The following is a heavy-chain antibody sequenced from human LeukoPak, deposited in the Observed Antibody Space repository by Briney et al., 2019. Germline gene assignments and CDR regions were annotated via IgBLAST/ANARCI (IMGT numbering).Heavy chain of an antibody. V-gene: IGHV3-21*01. D-gene: IGHD3-10*01. CDR1: GFTFSSYS. Sequence: GGSLRLSCAASGFTFSSYSMNWVRQAPGKGLEWVSSISSSSSYIHYADSVKGRFTISRDNAKNSLYLQMNSLGAEDTAVYYCARAPYGSGSYSGSDYWGQGTLVTVSS. CDR2: ISSSSSYI. J-gene: IGHJ4*02. CDR3: ARAPYGSGSYSGSDY.